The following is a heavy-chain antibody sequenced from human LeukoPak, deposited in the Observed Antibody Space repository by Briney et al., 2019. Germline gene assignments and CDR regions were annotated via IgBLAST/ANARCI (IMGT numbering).Heavy chain of an antibody. CDR3: ARSEDCSGGSCYTVTPPDY. V-gene: IGHV4-31*03. J-gene: IGHJ4*02. CDR2: IYYSGST. D-gene: IGHD2-15*01. Sequence: SETLSLTCTVSGGSISSGGYYWSWIRQHPRKGLEWIGYIYYSGSTYYNPSLKSRVTISVDTSKNQFSLKLSSVTAADTAVYYCARSEDCSGGSCYTVTPPDYWGQGTLVSVSS. CDR1: GGSISSGGYY.